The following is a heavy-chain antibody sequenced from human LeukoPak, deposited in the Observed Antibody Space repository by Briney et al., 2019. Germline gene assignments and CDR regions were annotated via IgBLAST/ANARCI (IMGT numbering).Heavy chain of an antibody. CDR3: AKTSRTPYGSGSCREYFQH. CDR2: IRYDGSNK. CDR1: GFTFSSYG. D-gene: IGHD3-10*01. J-gene: IGHJ1*01. V-gene: IGHV3-30*02. Sequence: PGGSLRLSCAASGFTFSSYGMHWVRQAPGKGLEWVAFIRYDGSNKYYADSVKGRFTISRDNSKNTLYLQMNSLRAEDTAVYYCAKTSRTPYGSGSCREYFQHWGQGTLVTVSS.